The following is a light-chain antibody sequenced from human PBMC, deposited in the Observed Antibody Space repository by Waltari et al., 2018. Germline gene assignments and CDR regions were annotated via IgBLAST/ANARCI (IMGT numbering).Light chain of an antibody. CDR3: SSYTTSATVV. V-gene: IGLV2-14*03. CDR1: SSDVGASNY. Sequence: QSALTQPASVSGPPGQSITISCTGTSSDVGASNYVSWYQQHPGKAPQLLIYDVTNRPFEVSSRFSGSKSGNTASLTISGLQAEDEADYFCSSYTTSATVVFGGGTKVTVL. CDR2: DVT. J-gene: IGLJ2*01.